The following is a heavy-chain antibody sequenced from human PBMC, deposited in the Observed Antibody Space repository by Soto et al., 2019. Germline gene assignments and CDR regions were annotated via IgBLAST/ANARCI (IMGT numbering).Heavy chain of an antibody. CDR3: ARDWNIPHWIDP. D-gene: IGHD2-2*02. CDR2: IIPILGIA. V-gene: IGHV1-69*08. J-gene: IGHJ5*02. Sequence: QVQLVQSGAEVKKPGSSVKVSCKASGGTFSSYTISWVRQAPGQGLEWMGRIIPILGIANYAQKFQGRVTIIADKSTSTAYMKLSRLRSEDTAVYHRARDWNIPHWIDPWGQGTLVTVSS. CDR1: GGTFSSYT.